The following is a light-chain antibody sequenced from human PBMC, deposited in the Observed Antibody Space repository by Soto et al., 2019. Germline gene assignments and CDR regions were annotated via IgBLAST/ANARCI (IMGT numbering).Light chain of an antibody. Sequence: QSVLAQPASVSGSFGQSITISCSGPNTDLGVYGYVSWYQHHPGKAPKLSIYDVNNRPSGISDRFSGSKSGDTASLTISGLQAEDEADYFCFSKISGFVYGFGTGTKVTVL. J-gene: IGLJ1*01. CDR2: DVN. CDR3: FSKISGFVYG. V-gene: IGLV2-14*01. CDR1: NTDLGVYGY.